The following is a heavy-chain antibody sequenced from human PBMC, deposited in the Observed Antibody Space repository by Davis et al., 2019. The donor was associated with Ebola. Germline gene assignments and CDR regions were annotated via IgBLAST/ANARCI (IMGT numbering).Heavy chain of an antibody. CDR2: IIPIFGTA. V-gene: IGHV1-69*13. D-gene: IGHD3-22*01. J-gene: IGHJ6*02. CDR1: GGTFSSYV. CDR3: ARDKRQLVVVISHYYGMDV. Sequence: SVKVSCKASGGTFSSYVISWVRQAPGQGLEWMGGIIPIFGTANYAQKFQGRVTITADESTSTAYMELSSLRSEDTAVYYCARDKRQLVVVISHYYGMDVWGQGTTVTVSS.